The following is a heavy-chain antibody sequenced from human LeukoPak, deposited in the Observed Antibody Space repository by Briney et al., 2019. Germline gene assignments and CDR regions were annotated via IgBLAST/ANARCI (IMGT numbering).Heavy chain of an antibody. V-gene: IGHV4-34*01. CDR1: GGSFSGYY. J-gene: IGHJ5*02. CDR2: INHSGST. D-gene: IGHD3-3*01. CDR3: AREREDYDFWSGYYITVAGFDP. Sequence: PSETLSLTCAVYGGSFSGYYWSWIRQPPGKGLEWIGEINHSGSTNYNPSLKSRVTISVDTSKNQFSLKLSSVTAADTAVYYCAREREDYDFWSGYYITVAGFDPWGQGTLVTVSS.